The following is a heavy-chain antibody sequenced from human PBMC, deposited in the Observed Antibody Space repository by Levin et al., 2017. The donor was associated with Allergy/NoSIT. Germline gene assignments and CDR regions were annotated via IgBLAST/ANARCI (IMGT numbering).Heavy chain of an antibody. CDR2: IYTSGST. V-gene: IGHV4-4*07. CDR1: GGSISSYY. Sequence: GSLRLSCTVSGGSISSYYWSWIRQPAGKGLEWIGRIYTSGSTNYNPSLKSRVTMSVDTSKNQFSLKLSSVTAADTAVYYCARESVFGYYYYGMDVWGQGTTVTVSS. D-gene: IGHD3-3*01. J-gene: IGHJ6*02. CDR3: ARESVFGYYYYGMDV.